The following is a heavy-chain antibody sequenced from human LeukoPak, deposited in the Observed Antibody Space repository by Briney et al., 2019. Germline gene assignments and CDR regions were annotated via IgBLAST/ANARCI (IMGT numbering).Heavy chain of an antibody. V-gene: IGHV4-59*01. D-gene: IGHD5-18*01. CDR3: ARTTEGGYTYGYFYYYYMDV. CDR2: IYNSGST. CDR1: GFTFSSYW. J-gene: IGHJ6*03. Sequence: GSLRLSCAASGFTFSSYWMSWVRQAPGRGLEWIGYIYNSGSTYYNPSLKSRVTISVDTSKNQFSLKLTSVTAADTAVYYCARTTEGGYTYGYFYYYYMDVWGKGTTVTISS.